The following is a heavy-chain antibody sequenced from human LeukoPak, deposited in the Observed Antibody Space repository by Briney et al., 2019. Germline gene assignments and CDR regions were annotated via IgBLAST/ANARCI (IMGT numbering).Heavy chain of an antibody. V-gene: IGHV1-69*05. CDR2: IIPIFGTA. J-gene: IGHJ4*02. CDR3: ARAHVGYCSGGSCYGYD. Sequence: ASVKVSCKASGGTFSSYAISWVPQAPGQGLEWMGGIIPIFGTANYAQKFQGRVTITTDESTSTAYMELSSLRSEDTAVYYCARAHVGYCSGGSCYGYDWGQGTLVTVSS. D-gene: IGHD2-15*01. CDR1: GGTFSSYA.